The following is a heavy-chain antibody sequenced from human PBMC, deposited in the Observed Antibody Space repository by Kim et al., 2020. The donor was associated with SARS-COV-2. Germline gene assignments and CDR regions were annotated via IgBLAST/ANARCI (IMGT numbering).Heavy chain of an antibody. D-gene: IGHD5-12*01. CDR1: GFTFSSYA. CDR2: ISYDGSNK. CDR3: ARDDNLGDGYKLGAFDI. V-gene: IGHV3-30*04. J-gene: IGHJ3*02. Sequence: GGSLRLSCAASGFTFSSYAMHWVRQAPGKGLEWVAVISYDGSNKYYADSVKGRFTISRDNSKNTLYLQMNSLRAEDTAVYYCARDDNLGDGYKLGAFDIWAKGQWSPSLQ.